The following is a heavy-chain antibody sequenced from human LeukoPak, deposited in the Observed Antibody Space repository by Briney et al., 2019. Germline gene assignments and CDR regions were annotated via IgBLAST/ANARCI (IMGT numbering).Heavy chain of an antibody. CDR1: GGTFSSYA. Sequence: ASVKVSCKASGGTFSSYAISWVRQAPGQGLEWMGRIIPIFGIANYAQKFQGRVTITADKSTSTAYMELSSLRSEDTAVYYCASQKYCSSTSCSYYYYYGMDVWGQGTTVTVS. V-gene: IGHV1-69*04. J-gene: IGHJ6*02. D-gene: IGHD2-2*01. CDR2: IIPIFGIA. CDR3: ASQKYCSSTSCSYYYYYGMDV.